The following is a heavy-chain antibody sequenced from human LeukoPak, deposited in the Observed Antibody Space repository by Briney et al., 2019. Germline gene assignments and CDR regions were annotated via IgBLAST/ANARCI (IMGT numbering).Heavy chain of an antibody. Sequence: GGSLRLSCAASGFTFDDYGMSWVREVPGKGLEWVSGINWNGGRTGYADSVKGRFTISRDNAKKSLYVQMNSLRAEDTALYYCAREYYGSGSYYNVGYWGQGTLVTVSS. CDR3: AREYYGSGSYYNVGY. CDR1: GFTFDDYG. V-gene: IGHV3-20*04. J-gene: IGHJ4*02. CDR2: INWNGGRT. D-gene: IGHD3-10*01.